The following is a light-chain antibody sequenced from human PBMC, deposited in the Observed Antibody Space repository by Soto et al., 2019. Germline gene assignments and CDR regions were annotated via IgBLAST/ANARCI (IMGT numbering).Light chain of an antibody. J-gene: IGKJ3*01. CDR3: QMSYSRSTSA. V-gene: IGKV1-39*01. Sequence: DVQMTQSISSLSASVGDRVTITCRSSQSINKHMNWFQQKPGKAPELLIYGASNLHSGVPSRFSGSGSGTDFTLTISSLQPEDFATYYCQMSYSRSTSAFGPGTKVDI. CDR1: QSINKH. CDR2: GAS.